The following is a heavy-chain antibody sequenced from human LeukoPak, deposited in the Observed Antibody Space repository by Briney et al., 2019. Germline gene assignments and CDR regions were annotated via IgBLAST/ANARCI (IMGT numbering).Heavy chain of an antibody. CDR1: GYTFTSYG. J-gene: IGHJ6*02. CDR3: ARDSHSITMMGDYGMDV. V-gene: IGHV1-18*01. CDR2: ISAYNGNT. Sequence: ASVKVSCKASGYTFTSYGISWVRQAPGQGLEWMGWISAYNGNTNYAQELQGRVTMTTDTSTSTAYMELRSLRSDDTAVYYCARDSHSITMMGDYGMDVWGQGTTVTVSS. D-gene: IGHD3-22*01.